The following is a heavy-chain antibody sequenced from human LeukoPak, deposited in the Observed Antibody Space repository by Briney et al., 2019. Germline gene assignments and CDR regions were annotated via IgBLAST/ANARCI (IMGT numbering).Heavy chain of an antibody. D-gene: IGHD3-10*01. V-gene: IGHV3-30*02. CDR3: GYYNSGSYSTPYS. Sequence: GGSLRLSCGASGFIFDTHDMHWVRQAPGKGLEWVAFIRFDGSHTYYADSVRGRFTITRDNSRNTLYLQMKTLRSEDTAVYYCGYYNSGSYSTPYSWGQGTQVTVSS. J-gene: IGHJ4*02. CDR1: GFIFDTHD. CDR2: IRFDGSHT.